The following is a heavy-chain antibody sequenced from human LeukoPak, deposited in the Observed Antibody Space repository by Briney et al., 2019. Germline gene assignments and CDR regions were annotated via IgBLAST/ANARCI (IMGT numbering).Heavy chain of an antibody. CDR3: ARHGSWSFDY. Sequence: GGSLRLSCAASGFTFSSHAMSWVRQAPGEGLEWVSAITSGSGSNVYYTDSLKGRFTISRDNSKNTLYLQMNSLRAEDTAVYYCARHGSWSFDYWGQGTLVTVSA. J-gene: IGHJ4*02. V-gene: IGHV3-23*01. D-gene: IGHD6-13*01. CDR1: GFTFSSHA. CDR2: ITSGSGSNV.